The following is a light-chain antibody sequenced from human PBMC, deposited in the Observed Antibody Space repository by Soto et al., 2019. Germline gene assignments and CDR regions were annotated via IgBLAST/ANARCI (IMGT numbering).Light chain of an antibody. CDR3: QKYSSVPI. J-gene: IGKJ3*01. CDR2: AAS. Sequence: DIQMTQSPTSLSASVGDRVTITCRASQDIRNLVAWYQQKTGKAPKLLIYAASTLQSGVPSRFSGSGSGTDFTLTINSLQAEDVATYSCQKYSSVPIFGPGTKLEIK. CDR1: QDIRNL. V-gene: IGKV1-27*01.